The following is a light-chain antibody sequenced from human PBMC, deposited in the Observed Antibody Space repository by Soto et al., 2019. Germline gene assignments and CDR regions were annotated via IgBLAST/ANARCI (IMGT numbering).Light chain of an antibody. V-gene: IGKV3D-20*01. Sequence: IVLTQSPATLSLSPGERANLSCGASQSVTSNFVAWYQKKPGLAPRLLIFDASRRATGIPDRFSGSGSGADFTLTIWRLEPEDSGVYYCHHFGDSPTFGGGTKVEIK. J-gene: IGKJ4*01. CDR3: HHFGDSPT. CDR2: DAS. CDR1: QSVTSNF.